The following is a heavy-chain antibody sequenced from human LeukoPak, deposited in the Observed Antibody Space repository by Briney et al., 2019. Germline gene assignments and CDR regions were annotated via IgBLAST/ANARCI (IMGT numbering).Heavy chain of an antibody. CDR3: AKDGPSRPYDY. D-gene: IGHD2-2*01. V-gene: IGHV3-23*01. J-gene: IGHJ4*02. CDR2: LNGRGDNT. Sequence: GGSLRLSCAASGFTFSSYTMSWVRQVPGKGLEWVSVLNGRGDNTKYADSVKGRFTISRDNSKNTLYLQMSSLRAEDTAVYYCAKDGPSRPYDYWGQGTQVTVSS. CDR1: GFTFSSYT.